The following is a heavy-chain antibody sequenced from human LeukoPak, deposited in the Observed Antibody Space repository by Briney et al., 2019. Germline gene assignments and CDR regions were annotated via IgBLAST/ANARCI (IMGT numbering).Heavy chain of an antibody. D-gene: IGHD6-19*01. V-gene: IGHV4-4*07. Sequence: SETLSLTCTVSGGSISTYFWSWIRQPAGKGLEWIGRIYASGKTNYNPSLKSRVTISVDTSKNQFSLKLSSVTAADTAVYYCTRARSSGWGHNFDYWGQGTLVTVSS. CDR2: IYASGKT. CDR3: TRARSSGWGHNFDY. J-gene: IGHJ4*02. CDR1: GGSISTYF.